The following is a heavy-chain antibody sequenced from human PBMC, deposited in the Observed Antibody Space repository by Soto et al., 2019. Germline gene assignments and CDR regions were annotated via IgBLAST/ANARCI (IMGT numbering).Heavy chain of an antibody. CDR3: ASAVDSSSWRYYYGMDV. D-gene: IGHD6-13*01. J-gene: IGHJ6*02. CDR1: GGTFSSYA. V-gene: IGHV1-69*12. CDR2: IIPIFGTA. Sequence: QVQLVQSGAEVKKPGSSVKVSCKASGGTFSSYAISWVRQAPGQGLEWMGGIIPIFGTANYAQKFQGRVTITADESTSTAYMELSSLRSEDTAAYYCASAVDSSSWRYYYGMDVWGQGTTVTVSS.